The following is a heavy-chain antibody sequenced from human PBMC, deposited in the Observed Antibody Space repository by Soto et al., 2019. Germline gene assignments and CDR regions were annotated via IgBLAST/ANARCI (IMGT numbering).Heavy chain of an antibody. CDR3: AKDDNWNQYNWFDP. CDR1: GFTFSSYG. Sequence: GGSLRLSCAASGFTFSSYGMHWVRQAPGKGLEWVAVISYDGSNKYYADSVKGRFTISRDNSKNTLYLQMNSLRAEDTAVYYCAKDDNWNQYNWFDPWGQGTLVPVSS. D-gene: IGHD1-20*01. V-gene: IGHV3-30*18. J-gene: IGHJ5*02. CDR2: ISYDGSNK.